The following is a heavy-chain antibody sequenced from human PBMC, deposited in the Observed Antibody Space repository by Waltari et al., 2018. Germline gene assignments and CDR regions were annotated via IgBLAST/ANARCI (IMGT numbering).Heavy chain of an antibody. V-gene: IGHV3-53*02. D-gene: IGHD5-12*01. Sequence: EVQLVETGGGLIQPGWSLRLSCAASGFTVSRNYMGWVRQGPGKGLEWVSVIYSGGTTDYADSVKGRFTISRDNSKNTVYLQMNSLRGEDTAVYYCAKGGIGYNYDYWGQGTLVTVSS. CDR3: AKGGIGYNYDY. CDR1: GFTVSRNY. J-gene: IGHJ4*02. CDR2: IYSGGTT.